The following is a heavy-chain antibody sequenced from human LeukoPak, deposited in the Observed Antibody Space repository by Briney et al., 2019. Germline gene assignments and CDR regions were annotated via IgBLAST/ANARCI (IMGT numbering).Heavy chain of an antibody. V-gene: IGHV4-30-2*01. CDR2: IYHTGRT. CDR1: GGSLNSPNYS. Sequence: PSETLSLTCIVSGGSLNSPNYSWSWIRQPPGKGLEWIGYIYHTGRTSYNPSLKSRVTISVDRSKNQFSLKLNSVTAADTAVYYCARGYGDNSGAFDIWGQGTMVTVSS. J-gene: IGHJ3*02. D-gene: IGHD4-23*01. CDR3: ARGYGDNSGAFDI.